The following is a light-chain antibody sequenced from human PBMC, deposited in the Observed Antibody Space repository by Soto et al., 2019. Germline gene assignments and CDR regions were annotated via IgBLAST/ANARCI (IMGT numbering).Light chain of an antibody. CDR3: QHYNNWPPWT. J-gene: IGKJ1*01. CDR1: QSVSSN. Sequence: EIVMTQSPATLSVSPGERATLSCSASQSVSSNLAWYQQKPGQAPRLLIYGASTRATGIPARFSGSGSGTEFTLNFSGLQSEDFAVYYCQHYNNWPPWTFGQGTKVEIK. V-gene: IGKV3-15*01. CDR2: GAS.